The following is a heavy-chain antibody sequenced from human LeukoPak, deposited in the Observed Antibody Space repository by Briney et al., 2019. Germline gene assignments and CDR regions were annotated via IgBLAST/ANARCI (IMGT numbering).Heavy chain of an antibody. CDR3: ARVGCSSTSCPFDY. D-gene: IGHD2-2*01. V-gene: IGHV1-18*01. CDR2: ISAYNGNT. CDR1: GYTFTSYG. J-gene: IGHJ4*02. Sequence: ASVTVSCKASGYTFTSYGISWVRQAPGQGLEWMGWISAYNGNTNYAQKLQGRVTMTTDTSTSTAYMELRSLRSDDTAVYYCARVGCSSTSCPFDYWGQGTLVTVSS.